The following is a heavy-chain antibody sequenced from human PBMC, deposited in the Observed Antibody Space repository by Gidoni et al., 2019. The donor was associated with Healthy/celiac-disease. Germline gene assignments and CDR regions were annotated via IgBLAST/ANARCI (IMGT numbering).Heavy chain of an antibody. CDR1: GFTFSSYA. J-gene: IGHJ4*02. Sequence: QVQLVESGGGVVQPGRSLRLSCAASGFTFSSYAMHWVRQAPGKGLEWVAVISYDGSNKYYADSVKGRFTISRDNSKNTLYLQMNSLRAEDTAVYYCARDREFLVVVAATGSARGSIFDYWGQGTLVTVSS. CDR3: ARDREFLVVVAATGSARGSIFDY. D-gene: IGHD2-15*01. CDR2: ISYDGSNK. V-gene: IGHV3-30-3*01.